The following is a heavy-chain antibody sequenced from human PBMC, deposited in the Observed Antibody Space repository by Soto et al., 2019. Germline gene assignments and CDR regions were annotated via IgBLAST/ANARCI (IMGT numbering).Heavy chain of an antibody. Sequence: ELQLVESGGGLVKPGGSLRLSCAASGFSFSNGWMSWVRQAPGKGLEWVGRIKSKTDGGTTDYAAPVKGRFTISRXXXXXXXXXXXXSLKIXXXXXXXCTTDEWEWGQGTLVTVSS. CDR2: IKSKTDGGTT. J-gene: IGHJ4*02. CDR3: TTDEWE. CDR1: GFSFSNGW. V-gene: IGHV3-15*01. D-gene: IGHD1-26*01.